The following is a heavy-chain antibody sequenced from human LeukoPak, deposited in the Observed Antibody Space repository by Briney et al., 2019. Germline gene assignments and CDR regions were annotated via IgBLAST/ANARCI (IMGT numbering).Heavy chain of an antibody. D-gene: IGHD6-13*01. CDR1: GGTFSSYA. CDR3: ARASRIAAAGPFDY. Sequence: GASVTVSCKASGGTFSSYAISWVRQAPGQGLEWMGGIIPIFGTANYAQKFQGRVTITADESTSAAYMELSSLRSEDTAVYYCARASRIAAAGPFDYWGQGTLVTVSS. V-gene: IGHV1-69*13. CDR2: IIPIFGTA. J-gene: IGHJ4*02.